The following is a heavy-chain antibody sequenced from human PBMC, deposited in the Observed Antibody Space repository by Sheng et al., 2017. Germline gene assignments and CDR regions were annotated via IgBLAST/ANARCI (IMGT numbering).Heavy chain of an antibody. Sequence: QITLEESGPTLVKPTQTLTLTCTFSGFSLTTRRVAVGWISQPPGKALDWLAHIYGNDDKYYSLSLMSRLTISKDTSKNQVVLTMTNMDPVDTATYYCAHLDGTTWYFYDFWGQGTLVTVSS. V-gene: IGHV2-5*01. CDR2: IYGNDDK. D-gene: IGHD3-10*01. J-gene: IGHJ4*02. CDR3: AHLDGTTWYFYDF. CDR1: GFSLTTRRVA.